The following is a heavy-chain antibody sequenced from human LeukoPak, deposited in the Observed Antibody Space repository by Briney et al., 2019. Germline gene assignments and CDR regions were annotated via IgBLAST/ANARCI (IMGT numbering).Heavy chain of an antibody. J-gene: IGHJ4*02. V-gene: IGHV4-59*01. Sequence: SETLSLTGTVSGGSISSYYWSWIRQPPGKGLEWIGYIYYSGSTNYNPSLKSRVTISVDTSKNQFSLKLSSVTAADTAVYYCASLAARRTFDYWGQGTLVTVS. CDR2: IYYSGST. CDR3: ASLAARRTFDY. CDR1: GGSISSYY. D-gene: IGHD6-6*01.